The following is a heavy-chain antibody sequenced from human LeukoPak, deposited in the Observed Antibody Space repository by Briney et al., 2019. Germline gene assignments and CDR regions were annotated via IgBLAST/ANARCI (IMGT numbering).Heavy chain of an antibody. V-gene: IGHV3-7*01. Sequence: PGGSLRLSCAASGFPFHNYWMTWVRQAPGKGLEWVANINQDENEKYYLDSVKGRFTISRDNAETSLFLQTTSLRVEDTAIYYCARGLYGSGRRSLMAHWGPGTLVAVSS. CDR1: GFPFHNYW. D-gene: IGHD3-10*01. CDR2: INQDENEK. CDR3: ARGLYGSGRRSLMAH. J-gene: IGHJ4*02.